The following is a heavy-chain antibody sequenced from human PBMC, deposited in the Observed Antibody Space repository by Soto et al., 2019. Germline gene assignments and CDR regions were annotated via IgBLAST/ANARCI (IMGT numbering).Heavy chain of an antibody. J-gene: IGHJ4*02. CDR3: ATYYGSGSYPTDY. Sequence: GGSLRLSCAASGFTFSSYSMNWVRQAPGKGLEWVSSISSSSSYIYYADSVKGRFTISRDNAKNSLYLQMNSLRAEDTAVYYCATYYGSGSYPTDYWGQGTLVTVSS. CDR2: ISSSSSYI. CDR1: GFTFSSYS. V-gene: IGHV3-21*01. D-gene: IGHD3-10*01.